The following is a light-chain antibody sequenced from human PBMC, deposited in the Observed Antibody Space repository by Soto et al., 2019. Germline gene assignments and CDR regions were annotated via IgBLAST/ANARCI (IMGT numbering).Light chain of an antibody. V-gene: IGKV1-5*01. J-gene: IGKJ1*01. Sequence: DIQMTQSPSTLSASVGERVTFTCRASQSISSSLAWYQQKPGKAPNLLIYDASSLQSGVPSRFSGSGSGTEFTLTITSLQPDDFATYYCQQYNSYSPWTFGQGTKVDIK. CDR1: QSISSS. CDR2: DAS. CDR3: QQYNSYSPWT.